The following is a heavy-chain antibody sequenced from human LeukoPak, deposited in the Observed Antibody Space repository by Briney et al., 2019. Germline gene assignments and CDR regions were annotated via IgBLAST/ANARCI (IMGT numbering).Heavy chain of an antibody. CDR2: INPYNANT. D-gene: IGHD2-2*01. Sequence: ASVKVSCKASAYTFINYGISWVRQAPGQGLEWMGWINPYNANTRYAESLQGRVTMTTDTPTNTAYMELRGLGSDDTAIYYCARDFTPPHCTSTNCRRGGWFDAWGQGTLVTVSS. CDR1: AYTFINYG. J-gene: IGHJ5*02. CDR3: ARDFTPPHCTSTNCRRGGWFDA. V-gene: IGHV1-18*01.